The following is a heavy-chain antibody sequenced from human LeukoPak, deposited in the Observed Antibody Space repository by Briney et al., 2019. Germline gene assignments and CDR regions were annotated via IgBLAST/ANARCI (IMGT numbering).Heavy chain of an antibody. CDR1: GFTFSTYW. V-gene: IGHV3-7*01. CDR3: VRNQRRLDY. J-gene: IGHJ4*02. CDR2: IKQDGSEK. Sequence: SGGSLRLSCAASGFTFSTYWMSWVRQAPGKGLELVANIKQDGSEKYYVDSVKGRFTISRDNAKNSLYLQVNSMRADDTAVYYCVRNQRRLDYWGQGTLVTVSS. D-gene: IGHD1-14*01.